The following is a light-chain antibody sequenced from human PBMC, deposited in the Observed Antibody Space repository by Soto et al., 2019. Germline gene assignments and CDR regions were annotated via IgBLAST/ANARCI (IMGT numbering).Light chain of an antibody. CDR3: QQYNSYST. Sequence: DIQMTQSPSTLSASVGDRVTITCRASQSISSWLAWYQQKPGTAPKLLIYDASSLESGVPSRFIGSASWAEFALAISSLQRHVFATYYCQQYNSYSTFGQGTNLEIK. CDR1: QSISSW. CDR2: DAS. J-gene: IGKJ2*01. V-gene: IGKV1-5*01.